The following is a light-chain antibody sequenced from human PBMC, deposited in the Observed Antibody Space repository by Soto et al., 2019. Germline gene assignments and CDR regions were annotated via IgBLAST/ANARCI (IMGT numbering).Light chain of an antibody. Sequence: DVVMTQSPLSLPVTPGEPASISCRSSQSLLHSNGYNYLDWYLQKPGQSPQLLIYLGSHRASGVPDRFSGSVSGTDFTLKISRVEAEDVGVYYCMQALQTLWTFGQGTKVEIK. V-gene: IGKV2-28*01. CDR3: MQALQTLWT. CDR2: LGS. J-gene: IGKJ1*01. CDR1: QSLLHSNGYNY.